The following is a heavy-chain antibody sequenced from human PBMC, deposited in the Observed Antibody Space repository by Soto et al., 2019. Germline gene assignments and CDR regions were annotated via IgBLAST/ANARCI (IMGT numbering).Heavy chain of an antibody. Sequence: SETLSLTCAVYGGSFSGYYWSWIRQPPGKGLEWIGEINHSGSTNYNQSLKSRATISVDTSKNQFSLKRSSVTAADTAVYYCARGNYGSAQGIDYWGQGTLVTVSS. CDR1: GGSFSGYY. J-gene: IGHJ4*02. V-gene: IGHV4-34*01. CDR2: INHSGST. D-gene: IGHD3-10*01. CDR3: ARGNYGSAQGIDY.